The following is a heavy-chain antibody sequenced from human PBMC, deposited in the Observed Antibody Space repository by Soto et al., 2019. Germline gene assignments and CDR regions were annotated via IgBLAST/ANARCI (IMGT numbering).Heavy chain of an antibody. Sequence: ASVKVSCKASGYTFTSYGISWVRQAPGQGLEWMGWISAYNGNTNYAQKLQGRVTMTTDTSTSTAYMELRSLRSDDTAVYYCARDNSWNDLYYYYGMDVWGQGTTVTVSS. CDR2: ISAYNGNT. CDR1: GYTFTSYG. D-gene: IGHD1-20*01. J-gene: IGHJ6*02. V-gene: IGHV1-18*04. CDR3: ARDNSWNDLYYYYGMDV.